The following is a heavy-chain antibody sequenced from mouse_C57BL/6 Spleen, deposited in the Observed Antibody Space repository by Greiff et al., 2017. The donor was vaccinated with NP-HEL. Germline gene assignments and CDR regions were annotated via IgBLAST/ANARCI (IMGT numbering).Heavy chain of an antibody. V-gene: IGHV1-63*01. CDR3: ARKWDYDGYYAMDY. CDR1: GYTFTNYW. J-gene: IGHJ4*01. D-gene: IGHD2-4*01. CDR2: IYPGGGYT. Sequence: QVQLQQSGAELVRPGTSVKMSCKASGYTFTNYWIGWAKQRPGHGLEWIGDIYPGGGYTNYNEKFKGKATLTADKSSSTAYMQFSSLTSEDSAIYYCARKWDYDGYYAMDYWGQGTSVTVSS.